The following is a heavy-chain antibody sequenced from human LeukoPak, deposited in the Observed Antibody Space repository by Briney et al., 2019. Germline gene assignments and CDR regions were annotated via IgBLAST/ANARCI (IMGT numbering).Heavy chain of an antibody. Sequence: SETLSLTCAVYGGSFSGYYWSWIRQPPGKGLEWIGEINHSGSTNYNPSLKSRVTISVDTSKNQFSLKLSSVTAADTAVYYCARVQATYYDFWSGYWHGQNQWFDYWGQGTLVTVSS. CDR3: ARVQATYYDFWSGYWHGQNQWFDY. CDR2: INHSGST. J-gene: IGHJ4*02. D-gene: IGHD3-3*01. CDR1: GGSFSGYY. V-gene: IGHV4-34*01.